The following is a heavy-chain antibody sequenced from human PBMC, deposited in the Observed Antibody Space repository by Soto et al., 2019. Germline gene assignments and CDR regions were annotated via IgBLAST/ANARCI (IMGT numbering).Heavy chain of an antibody. D-gene: IGHD3-10*01. Sequence: QVQVQESGPGLVKPSETLSLTCTVSGGSISSYYVSWIRQSAGKGLEWIGRIDTSGTTNYNPSLNTRVTMSVDASKNHFSLNLSSVTAADTAVYYCARGPRGYVYYHGMDVWSQGTTVTVSS. J-gene: IGHJ6*02. V-gene: IGHV4-4*07. CDR1: GGSISSYY. CDR2: IDTSGTT. CDR3: ARGPRGYVYYHGMDV.